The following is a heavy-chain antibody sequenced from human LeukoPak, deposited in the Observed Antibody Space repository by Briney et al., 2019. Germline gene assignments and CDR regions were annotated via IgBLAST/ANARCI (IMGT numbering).Heavy chain of an antibody. J-gene: IGHJ3*02. V-gene: IGHV3-21*01. CDR2: ISSSSSYI. CDR3: ARDGGYYRAFDI. Sequence: GGSLRLSCAASGFTFSSYSMNWVRQAPGKGLEWVSSISSSSSYIYYADSVKGRFTISRDNAKNSLYLQMNSLRAEDTVVYYCARDGGYYRAFDIWGQGTMVTVSS. D-gene: IGHD3-16*02. CDR1: GFTFSSYS.